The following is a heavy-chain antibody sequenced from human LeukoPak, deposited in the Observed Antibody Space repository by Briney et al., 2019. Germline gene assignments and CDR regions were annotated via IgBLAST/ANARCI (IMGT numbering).Heavy chain of an antibody. Sequence: SETLSLTCAVYVGSFSGYYWSWIRQPLGKGLEWIGEINHSGSANYNPSLKSRVTISVDTSKNQSSLKLSSVTAADTAVYYCVRVRTVTTGKYYYMDVWGKGTTVTVSS. D-gene: IGHD4-11*01. J-gene: IGHJ6*03. CDR1: VGSFSGYY. V-gene: IGHV4-34*01. CDR2: INHSGSA. CDR3: VRVRTVTTGKYYYMDV.